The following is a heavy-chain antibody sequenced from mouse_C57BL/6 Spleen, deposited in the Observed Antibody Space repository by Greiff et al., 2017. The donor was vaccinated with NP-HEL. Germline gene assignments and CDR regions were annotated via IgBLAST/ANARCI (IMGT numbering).Heavy chain of an antibody. CDR1: GFTFSSYA. D-gene: IGHD2-4*01. Sequence: EVQVVESGGGLVKPGGSLKLSCAASGFTFSSYAMSWVRQTPEKRLEWVATISDGGSYTYYPDNVKGRFTISRDNAKNNLYLQMSHLKSEDTAMYYCAREDYRWYFDVWGTGTTVTVSS. CDR3: AREDYRWYFDV. J-gene: IGHJ1*03. V-gene: IGHV5-4*01. CDR2: ISDGGSYT.